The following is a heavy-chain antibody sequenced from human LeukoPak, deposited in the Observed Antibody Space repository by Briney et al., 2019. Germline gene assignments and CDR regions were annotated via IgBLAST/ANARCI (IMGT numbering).Heavy chain of an antibody. D-gene: IGHD3-3*01. Sequence: GGSLRLSCAASGFTFSSYWMNWVRQAPGKGLEWVANIKQDGSEKYYVDSVKGRFTISRDNAKNSLYLQMNSLRAEDTAVYYCARVSYTIFGVVDAFDIWGQGTMVTVSS. J-gene: IGHJ3*02. CDR2: IKQDGSEK. CDR1: GFTFSSYW. CDR3: ARVSYTIFGVVDAFDI. V-gene: IGHV3-7*01.